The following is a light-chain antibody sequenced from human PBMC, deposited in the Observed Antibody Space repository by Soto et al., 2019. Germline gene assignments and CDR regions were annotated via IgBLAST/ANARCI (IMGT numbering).Light chain of an antibody. Sequence: DIQMTQSPSSLSASVGDRVTVTCRASQDIGTFLNWYQQKPGEAPKLLIFSTSSLQSGVPSRFRGSGSGTDFTLTISRLQPEDFALYFCQQYNGSPFTFGPGTKVDIK. CDR2: STS. CDR3: QQYNGSPFT. J-gene: IGKJ3*01. V-gene: IGKV1-39*01. CDR1: QDIGTF.